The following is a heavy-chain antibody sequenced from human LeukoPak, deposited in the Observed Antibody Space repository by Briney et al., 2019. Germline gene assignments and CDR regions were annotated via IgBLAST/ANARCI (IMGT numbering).Heavy chain of an antibody. J-gene: IGHJ4*02. CDR3: ARLGFTMTLVAST. CDR2: IYYSGGT. V-gene: IGHV4-39*01. CDR1: GYSIDSCTYC. D-gene: IGHD3-22*01. Sequence: SETLSLTCTVSGYSIDSCTYCWGWIRQPPGKGLEWIGRIYYSGGTYSNPSPKRRVTISIDTSKNQFSLKLSSVTAADTAMYYCARLGFTMTLVASTWGQGTLVTVSS.